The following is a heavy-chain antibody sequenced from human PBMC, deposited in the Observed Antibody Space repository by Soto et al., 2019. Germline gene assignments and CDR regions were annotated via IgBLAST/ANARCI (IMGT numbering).Heavy chain of an antibody. V-gene: IGHV1-18*01. CDR3: ARGSSPVDFAY. CDR2: INAYNGKT. D-gene: IGHD6-13*01. J-gene: IGHJ4*02. Sequence: QVQLVQSGAEVKKPGASVKVSCKTSGYTFTNYGINWVRQAPGQGLEWMGWINAYNGKTNYAQRLQGRVIMTTDTSPSTAYMELRSLRSADTAVYYCARGSSPVDFAYWGQGTLVTVSS. CDR1: GYTFTNYG.